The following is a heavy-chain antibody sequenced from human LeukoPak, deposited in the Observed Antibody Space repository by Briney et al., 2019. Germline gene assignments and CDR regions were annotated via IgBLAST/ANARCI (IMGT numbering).Heavy chain of an antibody. V-gene: IGHV4-61*01. J-gene: IGHJ4*02. Sequence: RASETLSLTCTVSGGSVSSGSYYWSWIRQPPGKGLEWIGYIYYSGSTNYNPSLKSRVTISVDTSKNQFSLKLSSVTAADTAVYYCARGPIAKYWGQGTLVTVSS. CDR1: GGSVSSGSYY. CDR3: ARGPIAKY. CDR2: IYYSGST.